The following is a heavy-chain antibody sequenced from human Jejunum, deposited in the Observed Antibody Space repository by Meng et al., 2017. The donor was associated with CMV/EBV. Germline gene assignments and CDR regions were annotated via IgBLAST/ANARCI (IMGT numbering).Heavy chain of an antibody. J-gene: IGHJ4*02. D-gene: IGHD3-22*01. V-gene: IGHV3-9*01. CDR1: VDVYA. CDR2: INWNSGAI. CDR3: AKSTRGYYDSTGYFES. Sequence: VDVYAMNWVRQAPGKGLGWVSGINWNSGAIGDADSMKGRFTISRDNAKNSLYLQLNSLRSEDTAFYYCAKSTRGYYDSTGYFESWGQGTLVTVSS.